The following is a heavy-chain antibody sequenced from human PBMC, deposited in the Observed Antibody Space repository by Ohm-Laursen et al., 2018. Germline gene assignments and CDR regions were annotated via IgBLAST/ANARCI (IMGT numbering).Heavy chain of an antibody. V-gene: IGHV4-59*08. CDR3: ARQRSGSTGMDV. CDR1: GGSISSYY. J-gene: IGHJ6*02. CDR2: IYYSGST. D-gene: IGHD3-10*01. Sequence: TLSLTCTVPGGSISSYYWSWIRQPPGKGLEWIGYIYYSGSTNYNPSLKSRVTISVDTSKTEFSLKLSSVTAADTAVYYCARQRSGSTGMDVWGQGTTVIVSS.